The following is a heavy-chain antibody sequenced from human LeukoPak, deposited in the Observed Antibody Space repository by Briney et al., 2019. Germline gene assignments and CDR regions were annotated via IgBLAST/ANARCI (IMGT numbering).Heavy chain of an antibody. V-gene: IGHV3-23*01. J-gene: IGHJ4*02. Sequence: GGSLRLSCAASGFTFSSYAMSWVRQAPGKGLEWVSAISGSGGSTYYADSVRGRFTISRDNSKNTLYLQMNSLRAEDTAVYYCARGGSDYGDLDYWGQGTLVTVSS. D-gene: IGHD4-17*01. CDR1: GFTFSSYA. CDR3: ARGGSDYGDLDY. CDR2: ISGSGGST.